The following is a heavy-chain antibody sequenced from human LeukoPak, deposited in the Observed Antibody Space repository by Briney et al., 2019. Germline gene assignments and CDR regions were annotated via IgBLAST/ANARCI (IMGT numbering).Heavy chain of an antibody. V-gene: IGHV1-2*02. D-gene: IGHD3-10*01. CDR1: GHTFTGYY. Sequence: ASVKVSCKASGHTFTGYYMHWVRQAPGQGPEWMGWINPNSGGTNYAQKFQGRVTMTRDTSISTAYMELSRLRSDDTAVYYCARVPTYYYGSGSYYNDIYFDYWGQGTLVTVSS. CDR2: INPNSGGT. CDR3: ARVPTYYYGSGSYYNDIYFDY. J-gene: IGHJ4*02.